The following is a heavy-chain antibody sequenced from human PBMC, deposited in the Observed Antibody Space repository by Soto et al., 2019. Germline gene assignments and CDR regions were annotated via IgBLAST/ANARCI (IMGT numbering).Heavy chain of an antibody. J-gene: IGHJ4*02. CDR1: GFTFSSYG. Sequence: GGSLRLSCAASGFTFSSYGMHWVRQAPGKGLEWVAFIWYDGSNKYYEDSVKGRFTISRDNSKNTLYLQMNSLRAEDTAVYYCARSSGSYYWDYWGQGTLVTVSS. CDR3: ARSSGSYYWDY. V-gene: IGHV3-33*01. D-gene: IGHD1-26*01. CDR2: IWYDGSNK.